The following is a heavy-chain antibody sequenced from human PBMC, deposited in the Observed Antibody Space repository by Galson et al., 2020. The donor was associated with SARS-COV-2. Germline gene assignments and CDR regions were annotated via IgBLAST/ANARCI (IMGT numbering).Heavy chain of an antibody. D-gene: IGHD4-17*01. CDR2: MNPHSGNT. V-gene: IGHV1-8*01. Sequence: ASVKVSCKASGYTFTSYEINWVRQAPGQGLEWMGWMNPHSGNTGYAQKFQGRVTMTRTTSISTAYMELNSLTSEDTAVCYCARSYDDFATWFDPWGQGTLVTVSS. CDR3: ARSYDDFATWFDP. CDR1: GYTFTSYE. J-gene: IGHJ5*02.